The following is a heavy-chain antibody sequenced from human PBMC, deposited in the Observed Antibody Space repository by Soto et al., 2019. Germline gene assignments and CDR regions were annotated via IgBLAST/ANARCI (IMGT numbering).Heavy chain of an antibody. J-gene: IGHJ6*02. D-gene: IGHD6-6*01. CDR1: GYTFTTYW. Sequence: GESLKISCQGSGYTFTTYWIAWVRQMPGKGLEYMGTIYPSDSDARYSPSFQGQVTISADKSISTAYLQWSSLKASDTAMYYCARSDVIATRQGSYYGLDVWGQGNTVTVSS. V-gene: IGHV5-51*01. CDR2: IYPSDSDA. CDR3: ARSDVIATRQGSYYGLDV.